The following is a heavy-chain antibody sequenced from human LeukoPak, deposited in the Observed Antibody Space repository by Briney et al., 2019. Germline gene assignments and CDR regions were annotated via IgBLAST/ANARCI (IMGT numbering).Heavy chain of an antibody. CDR1: GYTFSSYG. V-gene: IGHV1-18*01. D-gene: IGHD6-6*01. J-gene: IGHJ4*02. Sequence: GASVKVSCKASGYTFSSYGISLVRKAPGLGLEWMGWISAYNGNTNYAQKFQGRVTMTTDTSTSTAYMELRSLRSDDTAVYYCARDIIEYSSSSASGYWGQGTLVTVSS. CDR3: ARDIIEYSSSSASGY. CDR2: ISAYNGNT.